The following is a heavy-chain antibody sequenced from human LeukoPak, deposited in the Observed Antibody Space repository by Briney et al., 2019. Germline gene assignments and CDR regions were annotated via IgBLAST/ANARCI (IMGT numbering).Heavy chain of an antibody. J-gene: IGHJ6*03. Sequence: GASVKVSCKASGYTFTSYDINWVRQATGQGLEWTGWMNPNSGNTGYAQKFQGRVTMTRNTSTSTAYMELSSLRSEDTAVYYCARGPSIPRQLFPKTFFSSTRSYYYYMGVWGKGNTVTISS. V-gene: IGHV1-8*01. CDR3: ARGPSIPRQLFPKTFFSSTRSYYYYMGV. D-gene: IGHD2-2*01. CDR2: MNPNSGNT. CDR1: GYTFTSYD.